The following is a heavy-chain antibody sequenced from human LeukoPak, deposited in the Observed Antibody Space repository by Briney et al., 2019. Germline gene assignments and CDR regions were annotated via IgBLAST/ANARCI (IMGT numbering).Heavy chain of an antibody. CDR2: IYYSGST. V-gene: IGHV4-31*03. CDR3: ARFTGVGIGPGKTLLNVFDY. CDR1: GGSISSGGYY. D-gene: IGHD2-21*01. J-gene: IGHJ4*02. Sequence: SQTLSLTCTVSGGSISSGGYYWSWIRQHPGKGLEWIGYIYYSGSTYYNPSLKSRVTISVDTSKNQFSLKLSSVTAADTAVYYCARFTGVGIGPGKTLLNVFDYWGQGTLVTVSS.